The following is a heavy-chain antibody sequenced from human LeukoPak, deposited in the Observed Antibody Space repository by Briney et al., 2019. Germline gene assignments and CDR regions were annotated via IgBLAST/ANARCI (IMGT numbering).Heavy chain of an antibody. Sequence: PSETLSLTCAVYGGSFSDYYWSWIRQPPGKGLEWIGEINHSGSTNYNPSLKSRVTISVDTSKNQFSLKLSSVTAADTAVYYCARGRTSYFDYWGQGTLVTVSS. CDR2: INHSGST. CDR1: GGSFSDYY. CDR3: ARGRTSYFDY. V-gene: IGHV4-34*01. J-gene: IGHJ4*02.